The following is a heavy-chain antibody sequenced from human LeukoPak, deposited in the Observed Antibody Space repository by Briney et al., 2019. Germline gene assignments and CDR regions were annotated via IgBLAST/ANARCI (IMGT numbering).Heavy chain of an antibody. J-gene: IGHJ4*02. CDR1: GFTFSDYY. V-gene: IGHV3-11*06. Sequence: GGSLRLSCAASGFTFSDYYMSWIRQAPGKGLEWVSYISSSSSYIYYADSVKGRFTISRDNAKNSLYLQMNSLRAEDTAVYYCARAPLFGVVPSWGQGTLVTVSS. CDR3: ARAPLFGVVPS. D-gene: IGHD3-3*01. CDR2: ISSSSSYI.